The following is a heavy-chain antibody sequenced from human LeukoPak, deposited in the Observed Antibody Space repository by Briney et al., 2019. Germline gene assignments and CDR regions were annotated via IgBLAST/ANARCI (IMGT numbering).Heavy chain of an antibody. Sequence: KPSETLSLTCTVSGDSIRSSNYYWAWIRQPPGKGLEWIGFIYYTGSTYYNPSLKSRVTISVDTSNNQFSLKLSSVTAADTAVYYCAREARDNWNYVTYFDYWGQGTLVTVSS. CDR1: GDSIRSSNYY. CDR3: AREARDNWNYVTYFDY. J-gene: IGHJ4*02. CDR2: IYYTGST. V-gene: IGHV4-39*07. D-gene: IGHD1-7*01.